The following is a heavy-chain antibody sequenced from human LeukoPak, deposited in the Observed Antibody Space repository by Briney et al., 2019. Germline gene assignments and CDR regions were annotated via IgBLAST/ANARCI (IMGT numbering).Heavy chain of an antibody. J-gene: IGHJ5*02. CDR1: GFTFSSYW. CDR3: ARDKKDHYYDSSGYSWFDP. Sequence: GGSLRLSCAASGFTFSSYWMHWVRQAPGKGLVWVSRINSDGSSTSYADSVKGRFTISRDNAKNSLYLQMNSLRAEDTAVYYCARDKKDHYYDSSGYSWFDPWGQGTLVTVSS. D-gene: IGHD3-22*01. V-gene: IGHV3-74*01. CDR2: INSDGSST.